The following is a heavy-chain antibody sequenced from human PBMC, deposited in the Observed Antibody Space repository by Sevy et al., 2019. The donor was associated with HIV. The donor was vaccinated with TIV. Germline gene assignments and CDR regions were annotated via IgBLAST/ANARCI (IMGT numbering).Heavy chain of an antibody. Sequence: GGSLRLSCAASGFTFSSYGMHWVRQPPGKGLEWVAVIWYDGSNKYYADSVKGRFTISRDNSKNTLYLQMNSLRAEDTAVYYCARSPAANYDSSGYYFDYWGQGTLVTVSS. D-gene: IGHD3-22*01. J-gene: IGHJ4*02. CDR1: GFTFSSYG. CDR2: IWYDGSNK. V-gene: IGHV3-33*01. CDR3: ARSPAANYDSSGYYFDY.